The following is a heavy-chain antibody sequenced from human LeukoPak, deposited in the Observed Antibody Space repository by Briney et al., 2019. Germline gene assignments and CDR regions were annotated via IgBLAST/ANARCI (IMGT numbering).Heavy chain of an antibody. CDR1: GGSFSDYY. CDR2: INHSGST. J-gene: IGHJ6*03. Sequence: SETLSLTCVVYGGSFSDYYWSWVRQPPGKGLEWIGEINHSGSTKYNPSLKSRVTISIHTSNNQFSLKLSSVTAADTAVYYCARGEGTLAGRRWPYQYYYIDVWGKGTTVTVSS. V-gene: IGHV4-34*01. D-gene: IGHD6-19*01. CDR3: ARGEGTLAGRRWPYQYYYIDV.